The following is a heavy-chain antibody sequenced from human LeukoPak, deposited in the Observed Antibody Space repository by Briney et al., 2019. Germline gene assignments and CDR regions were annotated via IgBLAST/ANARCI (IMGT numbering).Heavy chain of an antibody. CDR3: ARDSGRSKWFGELSDY. D-gene: IGHD3-10*01. Sequence: GGSLRLSCAASGFTFSDYYMSWIRQAPGKGLEGLSYIGSSNTIYSADSVKGRFTISRDNAKNSLYLQMNSLRAEDTAVYYCARDSGRSKWFGELSDYWGQGTLVTVSS. CDR2: IGSSNTI. V-gene: IGHV3-11*04. CDR1: GFTFSDYY. J-gene: IGHJ4*02.